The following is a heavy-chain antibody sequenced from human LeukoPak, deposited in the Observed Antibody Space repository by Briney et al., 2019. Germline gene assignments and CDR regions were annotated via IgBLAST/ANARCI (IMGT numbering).Heavy chain of an antibody. CDR2: ISVEGESA. CDR3: AQGYGNGWYPH. Sequence: GGSLRLSCTVSGFSVSTSGMSWVRQAQGKGLQTISAISVEGESAYYADSVKGRITISRDNSKNTLYLQMNSLRVEDTAVYFCAQGYGNGWYPHWGQGSLVSVSS. CDR1: GFSVSTSG. V-gene: IGHV3-23*01. D-gene: IGHD6-19*01. J-gene: IGHJ4*02.